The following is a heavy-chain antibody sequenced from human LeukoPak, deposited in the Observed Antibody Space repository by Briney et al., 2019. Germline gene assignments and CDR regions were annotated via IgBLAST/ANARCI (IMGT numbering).Heavy chain of an antibody. CDR3: ARSWAGMYYPFYYFDY. CDR2: IYHSGST. Sequence: SETLSLTCTVSGGSISSGGYYGSWIRQPPGKGLEWLGYIYHSGSTYYNPSLKSRVTISVDRSKNQFSLHLDSVTAADTAVYYCARSWAGMYYPFYYFDYWGQGTLVSVSS. D-gene: IGHD1-26*01. CDR1: GGSISSGGYY. V-gene: IGHV4-30-2*01. J-gene: IGHJ4*02.